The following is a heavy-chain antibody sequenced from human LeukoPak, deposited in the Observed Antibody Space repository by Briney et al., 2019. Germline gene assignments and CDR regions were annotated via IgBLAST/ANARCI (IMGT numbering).Heavy chain of an antibody. V-gene: IGHV4-34*01. J-gene: IGHJ4*02. D-gene: IGHD3-10*01. CDR2: INHSGST. CDR1: GVASSGNY. Sequence: PSETLSLTCGVYGVASSGNYWSWIRQSPGRGLEWIGEINHSGSTNYNPSLKSRVTISVDTSKNQFSLKLSSVTAADTAVYYCARLARYYYGSGSYYKSPAFDYWGQGTLVTVSS. CDR3: ARLARYYYGSGSYYKSPAFDY.